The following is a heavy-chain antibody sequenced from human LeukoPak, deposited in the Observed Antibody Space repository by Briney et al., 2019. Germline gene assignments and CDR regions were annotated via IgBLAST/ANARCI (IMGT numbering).Heavy chain of an antibody. CDR1: GFTFSSYS. Sequence: GGSLRLSCAASGFTFSSYSMNWVRQAPGKGLEWVSSISSSSSYIYYADSVKGRFTISRDNAKNSLYLQMNSLRAEDTAVYYCARVSEREYYYDSSGSLAFDIWGQGTMVTVSS. D-gene: IGHD3-22*01. V-gene: IGHV3-21*01. CDR3: ARVSEREYYYDSSGSLAFDI. J-gene: IGHJ3*02. CDR2: ISSSSSYI.